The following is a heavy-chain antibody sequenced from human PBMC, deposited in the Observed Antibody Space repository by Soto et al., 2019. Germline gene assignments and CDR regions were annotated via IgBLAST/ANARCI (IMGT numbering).Heavy chain of an antibody. D-gene: IGHD3-10*01. CDR2: ISSSSSTI. J-gene: IGHJ4*02. CDR1: GFTFSTYS. CDR3: AREAPGTWYDFDY. V-gene: IGHV3-48*02. Sequence: EVQLVESGGGLVQPGGSLRLSCAASGFTFSTYSMNWVGQAPGKGLEWVSYISSSSSTIYYADSVKGRFTISRDNAKNSLYLQMHSPRDEDTALYDCAREAPGTWYDFDYWGQGTLVTVSS.